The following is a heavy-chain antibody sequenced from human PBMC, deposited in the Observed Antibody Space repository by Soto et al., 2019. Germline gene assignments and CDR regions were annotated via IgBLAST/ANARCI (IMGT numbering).Heavy chain of an antibody. CDR3: ARDITIFGRYFDY. CDR1: GFTFSSYA. V-gene: IGHV3-30-3*01. Sequence: GGSLRLSCAASGFTFSSYAMHWVRQAPGKGLEWVAVISYDGSNKYYADSVKGRFTISRDNSKNTLYLQMNSLRAEDTAVYYCARDITIFGRYFDYWGQGTLVTVSS. J-gene: IGHJ4*02. D-gene: IGHD3-3*01. CDR2: ISYDGSNK.